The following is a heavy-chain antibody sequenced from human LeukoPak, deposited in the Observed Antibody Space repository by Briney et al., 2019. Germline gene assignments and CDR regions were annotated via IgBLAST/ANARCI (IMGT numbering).Heavy chain of an antibody. Sequence: GGSLRLSCPASGFSFSSYAMSWVRQAPGKGLEWVSSISGSGDSTYYADSVKGRFTISRDNSKNTLYLQMNSLRVEDTAIYYCAKGKTDCRCYCYNYWGQGTPVTVCS. CDR2: ISGSGDST. CDR3: AKGKTDCRCYCYNY. V-gene: IGHV3-23*01. CDR1: GFSFSSYA. J-gene: IGHJ4*02. D-gene: IGHD2-21*02.